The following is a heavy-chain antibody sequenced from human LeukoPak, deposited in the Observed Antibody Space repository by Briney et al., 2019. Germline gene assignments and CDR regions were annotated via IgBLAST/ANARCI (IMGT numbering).Heavy chain of an antibody. D-gene: IGHD2-21*02. CDR3: ARVMMTVVTAHAFEI. J-gene: IGHJ3*02. CDR1: GYTFTSYY. CDR2: INPSGGST. Sequence: ASVKVSCKASGYTFTSYYIHWVRQAPGQGLEWMGIINPSGGSTSYAQKVQGRVTMTTYASTNSAYMELRSLRSDDTAMYYCARVMMTVVTAHAFEIWGLGTMVTVSS. V-gene: IGHV1-46*01.